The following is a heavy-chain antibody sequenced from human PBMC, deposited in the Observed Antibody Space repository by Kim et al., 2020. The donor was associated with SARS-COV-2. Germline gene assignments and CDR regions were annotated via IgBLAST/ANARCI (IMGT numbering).Heavy chain of an antibody. Sequence: ASVKVSCKASGYTFTGYYMHWVRQAPGQGLEWMGRINPNSGGTNYAQKFQGRVTMTRDTSISTAYMELSRLRSDDTAVYYCARDQAYRPVGATSPAYFDYWGQGTLVTVSS. CDR1: GYTFTGYY. V-gene: IGHV1-2*06. CDR3: ARDQAYRPVGATSPAYFDY. D-gene: IGHD1-26*01. J-gene: IGHJ4*02. CDR2: INPNSGGT.